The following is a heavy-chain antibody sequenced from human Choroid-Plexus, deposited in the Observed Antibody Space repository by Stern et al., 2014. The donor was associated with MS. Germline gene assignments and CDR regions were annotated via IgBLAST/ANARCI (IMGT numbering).Heavy chain of an antibody. J-gene: IGHJ4*02. CDR2: ISAHSGHT. V-gene: IGHV1-18*01. CDR3: ARERGYYESSGYYAMKDGY. Sequence: VQLVESGAEVKKPGASVKVSCKASGYTFTSYGISWGRQAHGQGLEYMGWISAHSGHTNYAQRFQGRVALTTDTSTTTAYMELRSLRSDDTAVYYCARERGYYESSGYYAMKDGYWGQGTPVTVSS. D-gene: IGHD3-22*01. CDR1: GYTFTSYG.